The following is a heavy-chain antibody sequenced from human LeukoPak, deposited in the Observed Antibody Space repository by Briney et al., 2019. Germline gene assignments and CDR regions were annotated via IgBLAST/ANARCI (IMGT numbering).Heavy chain of an antibody. D-gene: IGHD3-10*01. CDR3: ARDQDYYGSGSYGPDN. Sequence: ASETLSLTCTVSGYSITSGYYWGWIRQPPGKGLEWIGSIYHSGSTFYNPSLKSRVTISVDTSKNQFSLKLSSVTAADTAVYYCARDQDYYGSGSYGPDNWGQGTLVTVSS. CDR1: GYSITSGYY. J-gene: IGHJ4*02. V-gene: IGHV4-38-2*02. CDR2: IYHSGST.